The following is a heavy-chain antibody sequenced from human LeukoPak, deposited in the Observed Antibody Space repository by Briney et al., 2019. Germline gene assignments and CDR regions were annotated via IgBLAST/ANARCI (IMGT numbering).Heavy chain of an antibody. CDR3: ARITILRGVFDY. Sequence: SETLSLTCTVSGGSISTSYWTWIRQPPGKGLEWIGYMSYSGSSNYNPSLKSRVTISVDTSKNQFSLKLSSVTAADTAVYYCARITILRGVFDYWGQGTLVTVSS. CDR2: MSYSGSS. CDR1: GGSISTSY. D-gene: IGHD3-10*01. J-gene: IGHJ4*02. V-gene: IGHV4-59*08.